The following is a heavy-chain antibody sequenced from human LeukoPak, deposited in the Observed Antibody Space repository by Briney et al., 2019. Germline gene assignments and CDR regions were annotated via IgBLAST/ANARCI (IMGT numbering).Heavy chain of an antibody. D-gene: IGHD3-22*01. CDR1: GGSINNYY. V-gene: IGHV4-4*07. CDR3: AREKSSGYHQDAFDI. CDR2: IYTRGST. Sequence: SSETLSLTCTVSGGSINNYYWSWIRQPAGKGLEWIGRIYTRGSTNYNPSLKSRVTVSVDTSKNQFSLKLSSVTAADTAVYYCAREKSSGYHQDAFDIWGQGTMVTVSS. J-gene: IGHJ3*02.